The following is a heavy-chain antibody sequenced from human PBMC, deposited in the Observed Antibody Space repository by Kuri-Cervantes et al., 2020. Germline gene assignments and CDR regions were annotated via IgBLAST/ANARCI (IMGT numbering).Heavy chain of an antibody. CDR2: ISYDGSNK. CDR3: ARLGDYVWGSYRGFDY. J-gene: IGHJ4*02. V-gene: IGHV3-30*03. CDR1: GFTFSGYG. D-gene: IGHD3-16*02. Sequence: GGSLRLSCAASGFTFSGYGMHWVRQAPGKGLEWVAVISYDGSNKYYADSVKGRFTISRDNAKNSLYLQMNSLRAEDTAVYYCARLGDYVWGSYRGFDYWGQGTLVTVSS.